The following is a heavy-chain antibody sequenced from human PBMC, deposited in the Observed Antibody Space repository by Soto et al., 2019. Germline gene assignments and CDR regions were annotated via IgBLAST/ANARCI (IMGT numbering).Heavy chain of an antibody. CDR3: ARSVGSERTGYLSFDF. CDR2: MNPHSGAT. J-gene: IGHJ4*02. CDR1: GYTFSDDH. V-gene: IGHV1-8*01. Sequence: QVQLVQSGTEVKRPGASVRVSCKASGYTFSDDHITWLRQAPGQGLEWMGWMNPHSGATGYVQKLQGRVTLTRNTSMSTAYMDLSGLRSEYAAIYFCARSVGSERTGYLSFDFWGLGALVIVSS. D-gene: IGHD3-9*01.